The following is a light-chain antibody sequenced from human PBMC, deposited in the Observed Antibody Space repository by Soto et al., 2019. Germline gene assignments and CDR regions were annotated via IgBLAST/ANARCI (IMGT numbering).Light chain of an antibody. Sequence: QSVLTQPASVSGSPGQSITIPCTGTSNDIGGYNYVSWYQQFPGKAPKLMIYDVTNRPSGVSFRFSGSKSGNTASLTISGLQPEDEADYYCSSYTTSNTRQIVFGTGTKVTVL. J-gene: IGLJ1*01. CDR1: SNDIGGYNY. CDR2: DVT. V-gene: IGLV2-14*03. CDR3: SSYTTSNTRQIV.